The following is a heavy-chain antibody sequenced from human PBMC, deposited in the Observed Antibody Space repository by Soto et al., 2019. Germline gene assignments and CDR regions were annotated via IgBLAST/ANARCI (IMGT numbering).Heavy chain of an antibody. Sequence: GGSLRLSCAASGFTFSSYAMSWVRQAPGKGLEWVSAISGSGGSTYYADSVKGRFTISRANSKNTLYRQMNSLRAEDTAVYYCAKVSVSSIAARLTRNPYFDYWGQGTLVTVSS. CDR1: GFTFSSYA. CDR2: ISGSGGST. CDR3: AKVSVSSIAARLTRNPYFDY. J-gene: IGHJ4*02. D-gene: IGHD6-6*01. V-gene: IGHV3-23*01.